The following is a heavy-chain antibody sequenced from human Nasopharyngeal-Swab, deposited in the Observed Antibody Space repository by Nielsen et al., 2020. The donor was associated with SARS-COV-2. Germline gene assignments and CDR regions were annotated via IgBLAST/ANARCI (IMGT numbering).Heavy chain of an antibody. Sequence: VRQMPGKGLEWVANIKQDGSEKYYVDSVKGRFTISRDNAKNSLYLQMNSLRAEDTAVYYCAREAATRPTNWFGPWGQGTLVTVSS. CDR2: IKQDGSEK. CDR3: AREAATRPTNWFGP. D-gene: IGHD2-15*01. J-gene: IGHJ5*02. V-gene: IGHV3-7*01.